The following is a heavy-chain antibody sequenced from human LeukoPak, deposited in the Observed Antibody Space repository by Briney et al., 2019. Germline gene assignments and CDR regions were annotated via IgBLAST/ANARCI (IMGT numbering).Heavy chain of an antibody. CDR2: ISYDGSNK. D-gene: IGHD3-22*01. CDR3: ARDQYYYDSSGAFDI. J-gene: IGHJ3*02. CDR1: GFTFSSYA. Sequence: GGSLRLSCAASGFTFSSYAMHWVRQAPGKGLEWMAVISYDGSNKYYADSVKGRFTISRDNSKNTLYLQMNSLRAEDTAVYYCARDQYYYDSSGAFDIWGQGTMVTVSS. V-gene: IGHV3-30-3*01.